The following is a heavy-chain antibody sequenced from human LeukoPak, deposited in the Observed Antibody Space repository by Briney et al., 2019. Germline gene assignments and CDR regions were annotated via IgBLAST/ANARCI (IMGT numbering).Heavy chain of an antibody. J-gene: IGHJ4*02. D-gene: IGHD3-22*01. V-gene: IGHV3-11*04. CDR3: ASSSGYYLVYFDY. CDR2: ISSSGSTI. Sequence: PGGSLRLSCAASGFTFSDYYMSWIRQAPGKGLERVSYISSSGSTIYYADSVKGRFTISRDNAKNSLYLQMNGLRAEDTAVYYCASSSGYYLVYFDYWGQGTLVTVSS. CDR1: GFTFSDYY.